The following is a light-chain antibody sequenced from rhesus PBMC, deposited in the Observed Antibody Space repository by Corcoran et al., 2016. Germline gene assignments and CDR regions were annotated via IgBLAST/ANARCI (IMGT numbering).Light chain of an antibody. J-gene: IGKJ1*01. V-gene: IGKV1-21*01. CDR3: RQYLSAPPT. CDR2: KAS. Sequence: DIQMTQSPSSLSASVGDRVTITCRASQDISSWLAWYQQKPGRAPKLLIYKASSMQGGVPSRFSGSGSRTDFTLPFSSLQPVDFGDYYCRQYLSAPPTFGQGTKVAIK. CDR1: QDISSW.